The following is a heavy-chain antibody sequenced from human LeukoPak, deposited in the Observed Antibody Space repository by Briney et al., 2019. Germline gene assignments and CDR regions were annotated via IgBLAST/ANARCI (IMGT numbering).Heavy chain of an antibody. D-gene: IGHD6-19*01. Sequence: PGGSLRLSCAASGFTFSNAWMSWVRQAPGKGLEWVSAISGSGGSTYYADSVKGRFTISRDNSKNTLYLQMNSLRAEDTAVYYCAKDRALGIAVGFHDYWGQGTLVTVSS. V-gene: IGHV3-23*01. CDR3: AKDRALGIAVGFHDY. CDR2: ISGSGGST. CDR1: GFTFSNAW. J-gene: IGHJ4*02.